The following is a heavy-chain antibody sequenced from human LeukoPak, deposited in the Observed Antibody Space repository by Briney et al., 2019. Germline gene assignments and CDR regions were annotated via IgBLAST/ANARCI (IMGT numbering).Heavy chain of an antibody. D-gene: IGHD6-13*01. CDR2: INTDGSST. Sequence: GGSLRLSCAASGFTFSSYWMHWVRQAPGKGLVWVSRINTDGSSTSYADSVKGRFTISRDNAKNSLYLQMNSLRAEDTAVYYCARQGSSSWYGAYWGQGTLVTVSS. CDR3: ARQGSSSWYGAY. CDR1: GFTFSSYW. V-gene: IGHV3-74*01. J-gene: IGHJ4*02.